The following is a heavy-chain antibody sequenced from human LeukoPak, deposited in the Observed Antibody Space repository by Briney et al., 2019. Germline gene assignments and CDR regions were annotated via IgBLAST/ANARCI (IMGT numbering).Heavy chain of an antibody. CDR1: GFTFSNYS. Sequence: PGGSLRLSCEASGFTFSNYSMNWVRQAPGKGLEWVSYIRSSSTTIYYADSVKGRFTISRGNSKNTLYLQMNSLRAEDTAVYYCAKGSPGLYYDSSDPPFDYWGQGTLVTVSS. V-gene: IGHV3-48*01. CDR2: IRSSSTTI. J-gene: IGHJ4*02. D-gene: IGHD3-22*01. CDR3: AKGSPGLYYDSSDPPFDY.